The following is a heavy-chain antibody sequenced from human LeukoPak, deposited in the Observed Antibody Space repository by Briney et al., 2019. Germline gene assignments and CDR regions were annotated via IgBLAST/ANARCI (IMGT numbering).Heavy chain of an antibody. CDR3: ARSHYRMTTITVFDY. J-gene: IGHJ4*02. CDR2: IYHSGST. CDR1: GGSISSYY. D-gene: IGHD5-12*01. Sequence: KPSETLSLTCTVSGGSISSYYWSWIRQPPGKGLEWIGYIYHSGSTNYNSSLKSRVTISVDVSKNQFSLKLSSVTAADTAVYYCARSHYRMTTITVFDYWGQGTLVTVSS. V-gene: IGHV4-59*08.